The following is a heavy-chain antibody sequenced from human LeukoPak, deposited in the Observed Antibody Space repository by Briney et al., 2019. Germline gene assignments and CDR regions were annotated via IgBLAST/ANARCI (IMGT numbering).Heavy chain of an antibody. CDR2: ISSSSSTI. J-gene: IGHJ4*02. V-gene: IGHV3-48*01. D-gene: IGHD3-22*01. CDR3: ARGAYYYED. Sequence: GGSLRLSCAASGFTFSSHSMNWVRQTPGKGLEWVSYISSSSSTIYYADSVKGRFTISRDNAKNSLYLQMNSLRAEDTAVYYCARGAYYYEDWGQGTLVTVSS. CDR1: GFTFSSHS.